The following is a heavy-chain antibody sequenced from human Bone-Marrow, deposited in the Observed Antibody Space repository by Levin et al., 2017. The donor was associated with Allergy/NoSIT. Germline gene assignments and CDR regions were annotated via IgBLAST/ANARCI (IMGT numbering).Heavy chain of an antibody. D-gene: IGHD4-17*01. Sequence: ASVKVSCKASGYTFTSYDINWVRQATGQGLEWMGWMNPNSGNTGYAQKFQGRVTMTRNTSISTAYMELSSLRSEDTAVYYCARGPTVTTSYYYYGMDVWGQGTTVTVSS. CDR1: GYTFTSYD. V-gene: IGHV1-8*01. CDR3: ARGPTVTTSYYYYGMDV. CDR2: MNPNSGNT. J-gene: IGHJ6*02.